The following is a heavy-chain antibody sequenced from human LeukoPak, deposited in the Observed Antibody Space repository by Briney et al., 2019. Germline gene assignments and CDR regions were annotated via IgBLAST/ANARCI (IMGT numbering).Heavy chain of an antibody. CDR2: INPSGGST. CDR1: GYTFTSYY. D-gene: IGHD3-22*01. Sequence: GASVKVSCKASGYTFTSYYMHWVRQAPGQGLEWMGIINPSGGSTSYAQKFQGRVTMTRDTSTSTVYMELSSLRSEDTAAYYCARYSYPTRGIVVVPALDYWGQGTLVTVSS. J-gene: IGHJ4*02. V-gene: IGHV1-46*01. CDR3: ARYSYPTRGIVVVPALDY.